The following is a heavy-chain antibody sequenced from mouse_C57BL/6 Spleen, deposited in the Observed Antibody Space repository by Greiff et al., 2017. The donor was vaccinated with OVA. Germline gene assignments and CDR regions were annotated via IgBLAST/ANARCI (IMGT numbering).Heavy chain of an antibody. D-gene: IGHD2-1*01. V-gene: IGHV5-6*01. CDR1: GFTFSSYG. CDR3: ARHDGGNYEGARDY. J-gene: IGHJ4*01. Sequence: EVKLMESGGDLVKPGGSLKLSCAASGFTFSSYGMSWVRQTPDKRLEWVATISSGGSYTYYPDSVKGRFTISRDNAKNTLYLQMSSLKSEDTAMYYCARHDGGNYEGARDYWGQGTSVTVSS. CDR2: ISSGGSYT.